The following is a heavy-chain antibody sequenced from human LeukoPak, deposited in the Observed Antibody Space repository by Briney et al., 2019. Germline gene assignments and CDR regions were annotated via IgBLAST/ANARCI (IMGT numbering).Heavy chain of an antibody. CDR3: ARHSSGSYYTY. V-gene: IGHV3-7*01. J-gene: IGHJ4*02. Sequence: GGSLRLSWAASGLTFSSSWMSWVRQAPGKGLEWVAHIKQDGSDKYYVDSVKGRFTISRDNAKNSLYLQLNSLRVEDTAMYYCARHSSGSYYTYWGQGTLVTVSS. CDR2: IKQDGSDK. CDR1: GLTFSSSW. D-gene: IGHD3-10*01.